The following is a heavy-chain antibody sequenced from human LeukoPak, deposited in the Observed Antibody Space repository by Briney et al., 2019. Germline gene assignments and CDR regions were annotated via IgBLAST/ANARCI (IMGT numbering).Heavy chain of an antibody. V-gene: IGHV1-18*04. CDR2: ISAYTGDT. CDR3: ARSGRFGELLPFDP. J-gene: IGHJ5*02. CDR1: GYTFTSYG. Sequence: ASVNVSCKASGYTFTSYGINWVRQAPGQGLEWMGWISAYTGDTNYEQKLQGKVTMTKDTSTSTAYMELRSLRSDDTAVHYCARSGRFGELLPFDPWGQGTLVTVSS. D-gene: IGHD3-10*01.